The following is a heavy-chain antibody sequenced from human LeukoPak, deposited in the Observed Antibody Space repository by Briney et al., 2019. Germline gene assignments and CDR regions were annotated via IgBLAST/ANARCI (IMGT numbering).Heavy chain of an antibody. V-gene: IGHV4-34*01. CDR2: INHSGST. J-gene: IGHJ6*03. Sequence: SETLSLTCAVYGGSFSGYYWSWIRQPPGKGLEWIGEINHSGSTNYNPSLKSRVTISVDTSKNQFSLKLSSVTAADTAVYYCARGVRSEWLLQRPYYYYYYYMDVWGKGTTVTVSS. D-gene: IGHD3-3*01. CDR3: ARGVRSEWLLQRPYYYYYYYMDV. CDR1: GGSFSGYY.